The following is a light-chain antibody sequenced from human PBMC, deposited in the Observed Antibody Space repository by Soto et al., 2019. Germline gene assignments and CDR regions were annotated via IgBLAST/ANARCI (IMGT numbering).Light chain of an antibody. CDR2: EVS. J-gene: IGLJ2*01. Sequence: QSALTQPASVSGSPGQSITISCTGTSSDVGYYNLVSWYQQTPGKAPKVMIYEVSKRPSGVSNRFSGSKSGNTASLTISGLQAEDEADYYCCSYAGSSILTFGGGTKVTVL. V-gene: IGLV2-23*02. CDR3: CSYAGSSILT. CDR1: SSDVGYYNL.